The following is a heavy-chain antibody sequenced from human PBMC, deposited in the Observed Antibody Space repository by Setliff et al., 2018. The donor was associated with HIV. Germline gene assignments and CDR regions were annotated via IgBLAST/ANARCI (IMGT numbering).Heavy chain of an antibody. V-gene: IGHV4-61*02. D-gene: IGHD3-22*01. Sequence: KPSETLSLTCTVSGGSITSGSYYWSWIRQPAGKGLEWIGRIYSNGRTTHNPSPKSRVTISVDTSKNQFSLKLSSVTAADTAVYYCARSSGYYSTVFYWGQGTRVTVSS. CDR1: GGSITSGSYY. CDR2: IYSNGRT. J-gene: IGHJ4*02. CDR3: ARSSGYYSTVFY.